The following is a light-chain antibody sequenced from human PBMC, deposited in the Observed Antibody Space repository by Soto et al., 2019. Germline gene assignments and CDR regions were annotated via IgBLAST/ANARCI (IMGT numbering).Light chain of an antibody. Sequence: EIVLTQSPATLSLSPGERATLSCRASQSVSSYLAWYQQKPGQAPRLLIYDASNRATGIPARFSGSGSGTDFTLTISSLEPEDVAVYYCQQRSNWRTFGQGTKLEIK. CDR2: DAS. CDR1: QSVSSY. CDR3: QQRSNWRT. V-gene: IGKV3-11*01. J-gene: IGKJ2*01.